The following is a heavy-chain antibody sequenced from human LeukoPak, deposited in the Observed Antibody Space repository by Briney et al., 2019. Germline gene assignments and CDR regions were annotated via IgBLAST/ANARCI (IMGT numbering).Heavy chain of an antibody. CDR2: IRQDGGEK. CDR3: ARDGTAPGLYFDL. J-gene: IGHJ4*01. V-gene: IGHV3-7*01. CDR1: GFTFTDYW. Sequence: GGSLRLSCAISGFTFTDYWMSWVRQAPGKGLEWVASIRQDGGEKYYLDSVKGRFTISRDNTKDSLYLQLSALRAEDTAVYYCARDGTAPGLYFDLWGQGTLVTVS. D-gene: IGHD6-13*01.